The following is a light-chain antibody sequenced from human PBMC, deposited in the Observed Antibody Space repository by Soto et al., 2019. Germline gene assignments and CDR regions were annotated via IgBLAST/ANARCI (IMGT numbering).Light chain of an antibody. CDR1: QSVSSSY. Sequence: EIVLTQSPGTLSLSPGERATLSCRASQSVSSSYLAWYQQKPGQAPRLLIYDASSRATGIPDRFSGSGSGTDFILTISRLEPEDFAVYYCQQYGSSLWTFGQGTKVEIK. CDR3: QQYGSSLWT. CDR2: DAS. V-gene: IGKV3-20*01. J-gene: IGKJ1*01.